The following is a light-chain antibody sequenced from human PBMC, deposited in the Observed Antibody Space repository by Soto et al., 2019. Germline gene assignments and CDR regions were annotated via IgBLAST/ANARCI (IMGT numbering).Light chain of an antibody. CDR2: SNN. J-gene: IGLJ1*01. CDR1: SSNIGSNT. Sequence: QSDLAQPPSASGTPGQRVTISCYGSSSNIGSNTVNWYQQLPGTAPKLLIYSNNQRPSGVPDRFSGSKSGTSASLAISGLQSEDEADYYCAAWDDSLNGFYVFGTGTKVT. V-gene: IGLV1-44*01. CDR3: AAWDDSLNGFYV.